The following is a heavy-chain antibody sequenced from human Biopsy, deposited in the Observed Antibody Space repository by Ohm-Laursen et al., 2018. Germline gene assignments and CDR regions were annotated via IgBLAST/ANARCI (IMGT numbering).Heavy chain of an antibody. D-gene: IGHD3-22*01. V-gene: IGHV4-59*08. Sequence: SQTLSLTCTVPGGSISSYYWTWIRQPPGKGLEWIGDVYYSGSTNRNPSLKSRVTILVDTSKNQFSLKLNSVTAADTAVYYCGRREVVITHDAFDTWGQGTMVTVSS. J-gene: IGHJ3*02. CDR2: VYYSGST. CDR1: GGSISSYY. CDR3: GRREVVITHDAFDT.